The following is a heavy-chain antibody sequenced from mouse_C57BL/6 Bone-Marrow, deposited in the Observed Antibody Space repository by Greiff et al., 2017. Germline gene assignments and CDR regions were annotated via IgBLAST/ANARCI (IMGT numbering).Heavy chain of an antibody. D-gene: IGHD1-1*02. J-gene: IGHJ2*01. CDR2: ISDDGSN. Sequence: EVQRVESGPGLVKPSQSLSLTCSVTGYSITSGYYWNWIRQFPGNKLEWMGYISDDGSNNYNPHLKNPISFTRDTSKNQFVLKLNAVTTEDTATYYCASMDPRPTYYFDYWCQGTTLTVSS. CDR1: GYSITSGYY. CDR3: ASMDPRPTYYFDY. V-gene: IGHV3-6*01.